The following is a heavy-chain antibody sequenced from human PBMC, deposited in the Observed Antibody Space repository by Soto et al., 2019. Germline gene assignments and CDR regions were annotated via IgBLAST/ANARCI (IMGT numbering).Heavy chain of an antibody. Sequence: SETLSLTCTVSGGSISGNYWTWIRQPPGKGLEWIGYIYYSGSTNYNPSLKSRVTISVDTSKNQFSLKLSSVTAADTAVYYCARDQVGSYGSSRWFDPWGQGTLVTVS. CDR2: IYYSGST. CDR1: GGSISGNY. V-gene: IGHV4-59*01. D-gene: IGHD3-16*01. CDR3: ARDQVGSYGSSRWFDP. J-gene: IGHJ5*02.